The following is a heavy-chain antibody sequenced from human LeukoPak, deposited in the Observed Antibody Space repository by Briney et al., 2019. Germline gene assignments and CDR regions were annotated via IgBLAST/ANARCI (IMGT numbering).Heavy chain of an antibody. Sequence: SETLSLTCAVYGGSFSGYYWNWIRQPPGKGLEWIGEINHSGSTNYNPSLKSRVTISVDTSKNQFSLKLSSVTAADTAVYYCAREGDSDAFDIWGQGTMVTVSS. CDR1: GGSFSGYY. CDR2: INHSGST. D-gene: IGHD2-21*02. V-gene: IGHV4-34*01. J-gene: IGHJ3*02. CDR3: AREGDSDAFDI.